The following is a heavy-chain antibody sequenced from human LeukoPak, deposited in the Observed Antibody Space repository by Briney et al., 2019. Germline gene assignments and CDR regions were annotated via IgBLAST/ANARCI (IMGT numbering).Heavy chain of an antibody. CDR2: ISSSSSYI. Sequence: GGSLRLSCAASGFTFSSYSMNWVRQAPGKGLEWVSSISSSSSYIYYADSVKGRFTISRDNAKNSLYLQMDSLRAEDTAVYYCARVAGDSSAYYFDYWGQGTLVTVSS. J-gene: IGHJ4*02. D-gene: IGHD2-21*01. V-gene: IGHV3-21*01. CDR3: ARVAGDSSAYYFDY. CDR1: GFTFSSYS.